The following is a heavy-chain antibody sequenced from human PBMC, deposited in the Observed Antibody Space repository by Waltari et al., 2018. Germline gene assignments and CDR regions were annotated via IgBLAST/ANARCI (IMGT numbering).Heavy chain of an antibody. CDR1: GFTFSRYW. Sequence: EEQLVESGGGLAQPGESLRLSCAASGFTFSRYWMDWARQAPGKGLVWVSRISSDGSTITYADSVKGRFTISRDNAKNTLYVQMNRLRAEDTAVYYCARVATKTYSSPVPGRPYYYGMDVWGQGTTVTVSS. D-gene: IGHD3-22*01. J-gene: IGHJ6*02. V-gene: IGHV3-74*01. CDR3: ARVATKTYSSPVPGRPYYYGMDV. CDR2: ISSDGSTI.